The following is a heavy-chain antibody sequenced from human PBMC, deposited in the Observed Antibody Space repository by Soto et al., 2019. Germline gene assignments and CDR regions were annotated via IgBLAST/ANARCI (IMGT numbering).Heavy chain of an antibody. CDR3: ARDRRDGYNFDY. Sequence: FSSSTSYIYYADSVQGRFTISRDNAKNSLYLQMNSLRAEDTAVYYCARDRRDGYNFDYWGQGTLVTVSS. CDR2: FSSSTSYI. V-gene: IGHV3-21*01. D-gene: IGHD5-12*01. J-gene: IGHJ4*02.